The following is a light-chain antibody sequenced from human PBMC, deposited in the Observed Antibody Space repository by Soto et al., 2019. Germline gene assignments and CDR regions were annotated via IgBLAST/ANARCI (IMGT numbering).Light chain of an antibody. CDR1: SSNIGAGYD. Sequence: QSVLTQPPSVSGAPGQRVTISCTGSSSNIGAGYDVHWYQQLPGTAPKLLIYGNSNRPSGVPDRFSGSKSGTSASLAITGLQAEDEADYYCQSYDSSLSARFGGGTQRTVL. CDR3: QSYDSSLSAR. J-gene: IGLJ2*01. CDR2: GNS. V-gene: IGLV1-40*01.